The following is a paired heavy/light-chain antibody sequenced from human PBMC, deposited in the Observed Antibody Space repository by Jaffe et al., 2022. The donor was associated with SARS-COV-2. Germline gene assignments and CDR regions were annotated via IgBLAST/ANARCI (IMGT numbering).Light chain of an antibody. CDR2: LGS. J-gene: IGKJ3*01. CDR1: QSLLHRNGYNY. CDR3: MQALQTPFT. V-gene: IGKV2-28*01. Sequence: DIVMTQSPLSLPVTPGESASISCRSSQSLLHRNGYNYLDWYLQKPGQSPHLLIYLGSNRASGVPDRFSGSGSGTDFTLKISRVEAEDVGVYYCMQALQTPFTFGPGTKVDIK.
Heavy chain of an antibody. CDR1: GGTSSSYA. V-gene: IGHV1-69*01. CDR3: ARTVLARDYDVSRGWKFDY. D-gene: IGHD3-3*01. J-gene: IGHJ4*02. Sequence: QVQLVQSGAEVKKPGSSVKVSCKASGGTSSSYALSWVRRAPGQGLEWMGGIIPIFGTSNYAQKFQGRVTITADESTSTAYMELSSLRSEDTAVYYCARTVLARDYDVSRGWKFDYWGQGTLVTVSS. CDR2: IIPIFGTS.